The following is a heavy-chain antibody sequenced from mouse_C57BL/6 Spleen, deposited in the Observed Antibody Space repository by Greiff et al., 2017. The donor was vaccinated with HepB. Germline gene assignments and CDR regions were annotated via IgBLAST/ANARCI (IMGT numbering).Heavy chain of an antibody. V-gene: IGHV1-15*01. D-gene: IGHD1-1*01. Sequence: LVESGAELVRPGASVTLSCKASGYTFTDYEMHWVKQTPVHGLEWIGAIDPETGGTAYNQKFKGKAILTADKSSSTAYMELRSLTSEDSAVYYCTRSDYYGSSFHWYFDVWGTGTTVTVSS. CDR1: GYTFTDYE. CDR3: TRSDYYGSSFHWYFDV. CDR2: IDPETGGT. J-gene: IGHJ1*03.